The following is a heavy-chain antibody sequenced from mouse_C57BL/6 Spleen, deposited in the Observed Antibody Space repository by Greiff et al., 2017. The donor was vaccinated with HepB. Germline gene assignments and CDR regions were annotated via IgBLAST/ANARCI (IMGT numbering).Heavy chain of an antibody. D-gene: IGHD1-1*01. CDR3: SRREYYYCSSPYAMDY. Sequence: QVQLQQPGAELVMPGASVKLSCKASGYTFTSYWMHWVKQRPGQGLEWIGEIDPSDSYTNYNQKFKGKSTLTVDKSSSTAYIQLSSLTSEDSAVYYCSRREYYYCSSPYAMDYWGQGTSVTVSS. V-gene: IGHV1-69*01. CDR2: IDPSDSYT. CDR1: GYTFTSYW. J-gene: IGHJ4*01.